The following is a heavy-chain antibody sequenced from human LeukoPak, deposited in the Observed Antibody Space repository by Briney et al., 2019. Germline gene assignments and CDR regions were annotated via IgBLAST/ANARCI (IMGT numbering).Heavy chain of an antibody. J-gene: IGHJ4*02. D-gene: IGHD2-15*01. CDR1: GFTFSSYA. CDR3: AKSLGYCSGGSCYSCCDFDY. V-gene: IGHV3-23*01. CDR2: ISGSGGST. Sequence: GGSLRLSCAASGFTFSSYAMSWVRKAPGKGLGWVSAISGSGGSTYYADSVKGRFTISRDNSKNTLYLQMNSLRAEDTAVYYCAKSLGYCSGGSCYSCCDFDYWGQGTLVTVSS.